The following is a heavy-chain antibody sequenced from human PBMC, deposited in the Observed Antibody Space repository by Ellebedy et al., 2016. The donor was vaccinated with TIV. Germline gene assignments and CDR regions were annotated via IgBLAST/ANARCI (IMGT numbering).Heavy chain of an antibody. V-gene: IGHV1-46*01. Sequence: ASVKVSCKASGYTFTSYYMHWVRQAPGQGLEWMGIINPSGDSTRYAQKFQGRVTMTRDTSISTAYMELSRLRSDDTAVYYCARDALAAGTEFDYWGQGTLVTVSS. CDR1: GYTFTSYY. D-gene: IGHD6-13*01. J-gene: IGHJ4*02. CDR2: INPSGDST. CDR3: ARDALAAGTEFDY.